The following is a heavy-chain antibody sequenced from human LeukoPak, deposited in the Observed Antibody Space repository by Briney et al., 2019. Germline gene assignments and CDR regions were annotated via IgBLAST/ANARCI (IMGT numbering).Heavy chain of an antibody. D-gene: IGHD5-18*01. V-gene: IGHV3-21*01. J-gene: IGHJ4*02. CDR1: GFTVSSNY. Sequence: PGGSLRLSCAASGFTVSSNYMSWVRQAPGKGLEWVSSISSSSSYIYYADSVKGRFTISRDNAKNSLYLQMNSLRAEDAAVYYCTRVPKIYYSYAFDFWGQGTLVTVSS. CDR3: TRVPKIYYSYAFDF. CDR2: ISSSSSYI.